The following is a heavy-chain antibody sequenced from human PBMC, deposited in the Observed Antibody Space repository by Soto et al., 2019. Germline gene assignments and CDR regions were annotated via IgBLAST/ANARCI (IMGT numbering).Heavy chain of an antibody. CDR2: MNPNSGNT. Sequence: QVQLVQSGAEVKKPGASVKVSCKASGYTFTSYDINWVRQATGQGLEWMGWMNPNSGNTGYAQKFQGRVTMTRNTSISTANMELRSLRSEDPAVYYWARDAQLELRSGVDPWGKGTWSPSPQ. V-gene: IGHV1-8*01. CDR3: ARDAQLELRSGVDP. D-gene: IGHD1-7*01. J-gene: IGHJ5*02. CDR1: GYTFTSYD.